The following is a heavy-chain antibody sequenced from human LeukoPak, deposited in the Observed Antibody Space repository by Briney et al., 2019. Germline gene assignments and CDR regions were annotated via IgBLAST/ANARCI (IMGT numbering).Heavy chain of an antibody. D-gene: IGHD3-3*01. CDR1: GGSFSGYY. CDR2: INHSGST. CDR3: ARERRSTYYDFWSGYYI. V-gene: IGHV4-34*01. Sequence: KTSETLSLTCAVYGGSFSGYYWSWIRQPPGKGLEWIGEINHSGSTNYNPSLKSRVTISVDTSKNQFSLKLSSVTAADTAVYYCARERRSTYYDFWSGYYIWGQGTLVTVSS. J-gene: IGHJ4*02.